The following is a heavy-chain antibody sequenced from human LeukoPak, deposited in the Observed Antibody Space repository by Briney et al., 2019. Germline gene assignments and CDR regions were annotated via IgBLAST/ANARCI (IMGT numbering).Heavy chain of an antibody. V-gene: IGHV3-23*01. D-gene: IGHD6-6*01. Sequence: QTGGSLRLSCAASGFTFSSLAMTWVRQAPGKGLEWVSTISGSADKTYYTDSVKGRFTISRDNSKTTLYLQMNSLRADDTAIYYCVRGGGSAVRPRVAGDWGQGTLVTVSS. CDR3: VRGGGSAVRPRVAGD. CDR1: GFTFSSLA. J-gene: IGHJ4*02. CDR2: ISGSADKT.